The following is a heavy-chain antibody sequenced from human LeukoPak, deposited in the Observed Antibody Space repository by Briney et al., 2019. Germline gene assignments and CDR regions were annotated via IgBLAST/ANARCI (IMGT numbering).Heavy chain of an antibody. CDR1: GGTFSSYA. D-gene: IGHD4-17*01. Sequence: SVKVSCKASGGTFSSYAISWVRQAPGQGLEWMGGIIPIFGTANYAQKFQGRVTITADESTSTAYMELSSLRSKDTAVYYCASDDYGDYRGYFQHWGQGTLVTVSS. J-gene: IGHJ1*01. CDR2: IIPIFGTA. CDR3: ASDDYGDYRGYFQH. V-gene: IGHV1-69*13.